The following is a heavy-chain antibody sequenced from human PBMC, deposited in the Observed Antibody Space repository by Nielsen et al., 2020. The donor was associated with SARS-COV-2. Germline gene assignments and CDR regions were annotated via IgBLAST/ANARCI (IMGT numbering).Heavy chain of an antibody. CDR2: MNPNSGNT. Sequence: ASVKVSCKASGYTFTGYYMHWVRQAPGQGLEWMGWMNPNSGNTGYAQKFQGRVTMTRNTSISTAYMELSSLRSEDTAVYYCATRQRIPAAIFGWKYWFDPWGQGTLVTVSS. J-gene: IGHJ5*02. CDR1: GYTFTGYY. V-gene: IGHV1-8*02. D-gene: IGHD2-2*01. CDR3: ATRQRIPAAIFGWKYWFDP.